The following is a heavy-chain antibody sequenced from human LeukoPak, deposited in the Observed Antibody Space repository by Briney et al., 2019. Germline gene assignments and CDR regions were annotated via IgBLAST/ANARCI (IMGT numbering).Heavy chain of an antibody. D-gene: IGHD6-19*01. CDR2: ISSSGSTI. J-gene: IGHJ3*02. CDR3: ARDRGEEWLVAFDI. V-gene: IGHV3-48*03. Sequence: GGSLRLSCAASGFTFSSYEMNWVRQAPGKGLEWVSYISSSGSTIYYADSVKGRFTISRDNAKNSLYLQMNSLRAEDTAVYYCARDRGEEWLVAFDIWGQGTMVTVSS. CDR1: GFTFSSYE.